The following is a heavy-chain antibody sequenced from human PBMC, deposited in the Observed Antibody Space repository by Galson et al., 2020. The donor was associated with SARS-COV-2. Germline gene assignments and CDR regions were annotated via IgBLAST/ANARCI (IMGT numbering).Heavy chain of an antibody. J-gene: IGHJ4*02. V-gene: IGHV3-74*01. CDR2: INTSGSDT. CDR1: GFSFSTYW. D-gene: IGHD1-26*01. Sequence: AGSLCLSCAVYGFSFSTYWLRWVRQAPGKGLVWVSRINTSGSDTAYAASVKGRFTISRDNAKQTLLLQVNSLRADDTAVYYCTRESGGRYSVDVDSWGQGTLATVSS. CDR3: TRESGGRYSVDVDS.